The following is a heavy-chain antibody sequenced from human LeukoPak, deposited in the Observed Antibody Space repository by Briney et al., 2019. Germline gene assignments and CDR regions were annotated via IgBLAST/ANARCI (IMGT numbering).Heavy chain of an antibody. CDR3: ATAGGYSSSWSKSCFQH. CDR2: FDPEDGET. V-gene: IGHV1-24*01. CDR1: GYTLTELS. J-gene: IGHJ1*01. D-gene: IGHD6-13*01. Sequence: ASVKVSCKVSGYTLTELSMHWARQAPGKGLEWMGGFDPEDGETIYAQKFQGRVTMTEDTSTDTAYMELSSLRSEDTAVYYCATAGGYSSSWSKSCFQHWGQGTLVTVSS.